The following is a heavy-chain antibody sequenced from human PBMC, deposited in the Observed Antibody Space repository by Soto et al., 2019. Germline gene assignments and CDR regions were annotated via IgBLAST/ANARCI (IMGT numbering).Heavy chain of an antibody. J-gene: IGHJ6*02. Sequence: SETLSLTCTVSGGSISSSSYYWGWIRQPPGKGLEWIGSIFYSGSTYYNPSLKSRVTISVDTSKNQFSLKLSSVTAADTAVYYCLCGSGSYYNRWYYYYGMDVWGQGTTVTVSS. V-gene: IGHV4-39*01. CDR1: GGSISSSSYY. D-gene: IGHD3-10*01. CDR3: LCGSGSYYNRWYYYYGMDV. CDR2: IFYSGST.